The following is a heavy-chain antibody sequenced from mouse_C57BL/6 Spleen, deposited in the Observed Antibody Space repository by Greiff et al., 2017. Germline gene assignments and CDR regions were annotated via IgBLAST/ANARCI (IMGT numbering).Heavy chain of an antibody. CDR2: ILPGSGST. Sequence: QVQLQQSGAELMKPGASVKLSCKATGYTFTGYWIEWVKQRPGHGLEWIGEILPGSGSTNYNEKFKGKATFTADTSSNTAYMQLSSLTTEDSAIYYCARLDRGVDYSNYGGSMDYWGQGTSVTVSS. CDR3: ARLDRGVDYSNYGGSMDY. CDR1: GYTFTGYW. J-gene: IGHJ4*01. D-gene: IGHD2-5*01. V-gene: IGHV1-9*01.